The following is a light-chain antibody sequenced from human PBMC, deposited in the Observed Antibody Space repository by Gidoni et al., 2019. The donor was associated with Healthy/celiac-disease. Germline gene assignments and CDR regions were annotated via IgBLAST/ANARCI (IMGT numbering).Light chain of an antibody. CDR3: QRSNWPPLT. J-gene: IGKJ4*01. CDR1: QSVSSY. V-gene: IGKV3-11*01. CDR2: NAS. Sequence: IVLTQSPATLSLSPGERATLSCRASQSVSSYLAWYQQKPGQAPRLLMYNASNRATGIPARFSGSGSGTDFTLTISSLDPEDFAVYYCQRSNWPPLTFGGGTKVEIK.